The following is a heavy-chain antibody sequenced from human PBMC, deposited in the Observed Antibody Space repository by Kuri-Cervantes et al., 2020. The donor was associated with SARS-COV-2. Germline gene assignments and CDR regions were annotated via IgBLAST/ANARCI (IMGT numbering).Heavy chain of an antibody. CDR3: ARGRAKGYDFWGGYYTYYYYGMDV. CDR1: GGTFSSYA. D-gene: IGHD3-3*01. CDR2: TIPIFGTA. J-gene: IGHJ6*02. Sequence: SVKVSCKASGGTFSSYAISWVRQAPGQALEWIGGTIPIFGTANYAKKFQGRVMITADESTSTAYMELSSLRSEDTAVYYCARGRAKGYDFWGGYYTYYYYGMDVWGQGTTVTVSS. V-gene: IGHV1-69*13.